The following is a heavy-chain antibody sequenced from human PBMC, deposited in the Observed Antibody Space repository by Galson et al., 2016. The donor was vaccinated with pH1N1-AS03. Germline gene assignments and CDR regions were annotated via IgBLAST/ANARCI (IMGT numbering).Heavy chain of an antibody. CDR2: IKSKTDGGTT. J-gene: IGHJ4*01. CDR3: VTGGNNFGHEY. V-gene: IGHV3-15*01. Sequence: RLSCAGSGFTFNNTWMSWVRQAPGEGLEWVGRIKSKTDGGTTEYAAPVKGRFTISRDDSRDTLHLQMNSLKTEDSALYYCVTGGNNFGHEYWGQGTLVTVSS. D-gene: IGHD5-18*01. CDR1: GFTFNNTW.